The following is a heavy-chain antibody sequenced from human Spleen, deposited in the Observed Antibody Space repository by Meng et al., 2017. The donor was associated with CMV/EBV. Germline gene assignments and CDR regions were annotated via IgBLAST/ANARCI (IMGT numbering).Heavy chain of an antibody. J-gene: IGHJ4*02. D-gene: IGHD4-17*01. Sequence: CAASGIPFSDYSLSLVRQAPGKGLAWVSYISRSGSTIYYADSVKGRFTISRDNAKNSLYLQMNSLRAEDTAVYYCATSYGDYVAFDYWGQGTLVTVSS. CDR2: ISRSGSTI. CDR3: ATSYGDYVAFDY. CDR1: GIPFSDYS. V-gene: IGHV3-11*04.